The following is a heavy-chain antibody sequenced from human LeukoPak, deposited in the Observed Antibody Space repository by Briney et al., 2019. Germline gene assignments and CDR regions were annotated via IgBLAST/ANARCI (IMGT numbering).Heavy chain of an antibody. CDR1: GGSVRSGSYY. J-gene: IGHJ5*01. CDR2: IYTSGST. V-gene: IGHV4-61*02. CDR3: ARECSTTSCYTGSLDS. Sequence: SETLSLTCSVSGGSVRSGSYYWTWIRQPAGKGLEWIGRIYTSGSTNYNPSLKSRVTISVDTSKNQFSLKLSSVTAADTAVYYCARECSTTSCYTGSLDSWGQGTLVTVSS. D-gene: IGHD2-2*02.